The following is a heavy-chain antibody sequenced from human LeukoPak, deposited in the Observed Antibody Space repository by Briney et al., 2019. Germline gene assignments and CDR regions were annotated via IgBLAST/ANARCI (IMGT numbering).Heavy chain of an antibody. D-gene: IGHD1-26*01. CDR2: INTDGSTT. Sequence: GGSLRLSCAASGFTFSTYWMHWVRQAPGKGLVWVSRINTDGSTTDYADSVKGRFTMSRDNAKNTLYLQMSSLRAEDTALYYCARDPVGAAGDFDYWGQGTPVTVAS. CDR3: ARDPVGAAGDFDY. CDR1: GFTFSTYW. V-gene: IGHV3-74*01. J-gene: IGHJ4*02.